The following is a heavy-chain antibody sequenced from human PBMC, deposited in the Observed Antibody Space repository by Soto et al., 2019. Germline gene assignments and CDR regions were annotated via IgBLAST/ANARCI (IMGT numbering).Heavy chain of an antibody. CDR2: INHSGST. CDR1: GGSFSGYY. J-gene: IGHJ6*02. Sequence: QVQLQQWGAGLLKPSETLSLTCAVYGGSFSGYYWSWIRRPPGKGLEWIGEINHSGSTNYNPSLKSRVTISVDTSKNQFSLKLSSVTAADTAVYYCARGLGYCSSTSCYVGWGSYYYGMDVWGQGTTVTVSS. V-gene: IGHV4-34*01. CDR3: ARGLGYCSSTSCYVGWGSYYYGMDV. D-gene: IGHD2-2*01.